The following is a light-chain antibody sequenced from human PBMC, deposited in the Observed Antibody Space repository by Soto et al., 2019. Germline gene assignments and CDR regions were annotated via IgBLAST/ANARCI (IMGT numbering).Light chain of an antibody. CDR2: DVN. CDR1: SSDVGGYNY. J-gene: IGLJ2*01. V-gene: IGLV2-14*01. Sequence: QSALTQPASVSGSPGQSITISCTGTSSDVGGYNYVSWYQHHPGKAPKLLIYDVNNRPSGVSNRFSGSKSGNTASLRISGLQADDEADYYCSSYSNSIDLNIFSGGTKLTVL. CDR3: SSYSNSIDLNI.